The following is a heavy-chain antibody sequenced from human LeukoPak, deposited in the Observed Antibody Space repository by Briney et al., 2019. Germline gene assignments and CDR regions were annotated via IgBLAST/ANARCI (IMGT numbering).Heavy chain of an antibody. J-gene: IGHJ4*02. CDR3: ARLQSPYSSSLGYDY. V-gene: IGHV4-39*07. Sequence: TSETLSLTCTVSGGSISSSSYYWGWIRQPPGKGLEWIGSIYYSGSTYYNPSLKSRVTISVDTSKNQFSLKLSSVTAADTAVYYCARLQSPYSSSLGYDYWGQGTLVTVSS. D-gene: IGHD6-13*01. CDR1: GGSISSSSYY. CDR2: IYYSGST.